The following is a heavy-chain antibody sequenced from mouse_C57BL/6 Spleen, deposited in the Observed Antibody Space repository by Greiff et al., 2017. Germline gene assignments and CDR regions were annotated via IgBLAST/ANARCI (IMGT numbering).Heavy chain of an antibody. CDR1: GYTFTDYN. D-gene: IGHD1-1*02. CDR3: ARWCWAAWFAY. Sequence: EVQLQQSGPELVKPGASVKIPCKASGYTFTDYNMDWVKQSHGKSLEWIGDINPYNGGTIYNQKFKGKATLTVDTSSSTAYMELRSLTSEDTAVYYCARWCWAAWFAYWGQGTLVTVSA. J-gene: IGHJ3*01. CDR2: INPYNGGT. V-gene: IGHV1-18*01.